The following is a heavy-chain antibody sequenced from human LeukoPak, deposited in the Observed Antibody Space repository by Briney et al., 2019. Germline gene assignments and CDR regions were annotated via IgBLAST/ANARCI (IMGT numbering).Heavy chain of an antibody. CDR3: ARGAYYDILTDYYNPSPFDY. CDR1: VGSISSGSYY. D-gene: IGHD3-9*01. CDR2: IYTSGST. Sequence: PSQTLSLTCTVSVGSISSGSYYWSWIRQPAGKGLEWIGRIYTSGSTNYNSSLKSRVTISVDTSKNQFSLKLSSVTAADTAVYYCARGAYYDILTDYYNPSPFDYWGQGTLVTVSS. J-gene: IGHJ4*02. V-gene: IGHV4-61*02.